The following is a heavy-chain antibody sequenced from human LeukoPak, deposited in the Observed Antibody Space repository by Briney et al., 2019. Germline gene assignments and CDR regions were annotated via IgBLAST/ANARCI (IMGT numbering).Heavy chain of an antibody. CDR1: GGTFSSYA. CDR3: ARNPYYYYGMDV. CDR2: IIPILGIA. Sequence: SVKVSCKASGGTFSSYAISWVRQAPGQGVEWMGRIIPILGIANYAQKFQGRVTITADKSTSTAYMELSSLRSEDTAVYYCARNPYYYYGMDVWGQGTTVTVSS. V-gene: IGHV1-69*04. J-gene: IGHJ6*02.